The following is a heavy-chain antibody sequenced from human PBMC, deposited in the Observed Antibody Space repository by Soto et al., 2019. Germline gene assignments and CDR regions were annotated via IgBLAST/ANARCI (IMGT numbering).Heavy chain of an antibody. CDR1: GLTFRNYA. CDR2: ISRSGGTS. V-gene: IGHV3-23*01. CDR3: ARGDCSAAGCYIHYYYGMDV. D-gene: IGHD2-2*02. Sequence: PGGSLRLSCAAAGLTFRNYAVSWVRQAPGKGLEWVSAISRSGGTSYYADSVKGRFTISRDNAKNTLYLQMDNLRAEDTAVYYCARGDCSAAGCYIHYYYGMDVWGQGTTVTVSS. J-gene: IGHJ6*02.